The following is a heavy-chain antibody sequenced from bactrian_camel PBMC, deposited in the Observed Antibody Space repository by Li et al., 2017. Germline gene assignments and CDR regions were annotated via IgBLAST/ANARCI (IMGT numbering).Heavy chain of an antibody. Sequence: QLVESGGDSVQTGGSLRLSCAASGFSFARSCVAWFRQAPGKEREGVAAIDADGRTSYTESVKGRFTISQDNSKNLLYLQMNSLKPDDSAMYYCAAGTSRGVMSRCLYNDYHLRSYWGQGTQVTVS. J-gene: IGHJ4*01. CDR2: IDADGRT. D-gene: IGHD4*01. CDR3: AAGTSRGVMSRCLYNDYHLRSY. CDR1: GFSFARSC. V-gene: IGHV3S26*01.